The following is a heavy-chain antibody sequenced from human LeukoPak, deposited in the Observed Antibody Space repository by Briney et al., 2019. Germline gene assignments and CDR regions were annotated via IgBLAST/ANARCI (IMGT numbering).Heavy chain of an antibody. CDR1: GYKFTRYR. Sequence: LGESLKISCKGSGYKFTRYRIVWVRQMPGKGLEWMGSIYPDDSDTTYSPSFQGQVTFSADKSISTAYLYWNNVKASDTAMYFCARFDYSYVSDYWGQGTLVTVSS. V-gene: IGHV5-51*01. J-gene: IGHJ4*02. CDR3: ARFDYSYVSDY. D-gene: IGHD3-16*01. CDR2: IYPDDSDT.